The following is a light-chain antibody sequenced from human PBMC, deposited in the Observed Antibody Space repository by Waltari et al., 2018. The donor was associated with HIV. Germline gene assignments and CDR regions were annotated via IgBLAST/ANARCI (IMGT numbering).Light chain of an antibody. CDR1: EGINEF. Sequence: EIQLTQSPSFLSASIGDRVTITCRASEGINEFLAWYQQKPGVAPKLLIYAASTLEDEVPSRFSGSGSGTDFTLTISSLQPEDFATYFCQQLNTYPPDTFRPGTKLEI. J-gene: IGKJ2*01. V-gene: IGKV1-9*01. CDR3: QQLNTYPPDT. CDR2: AAS.